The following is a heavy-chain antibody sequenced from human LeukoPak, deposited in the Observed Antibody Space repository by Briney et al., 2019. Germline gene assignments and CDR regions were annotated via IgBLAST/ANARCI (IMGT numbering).Heavy chain of an antibody. J-gene: IGHJ5*02. Sequence: GGSLRLSCAASGVTISSDEMNWARQAPGKGLEWVSYISSVGSSIYYTDSVKGRFTVSRDNAKNSLYLQMNSLRAEDTAVYYCARGITMVRGLPNWFDTWGQGTLVSVSS. CDR1: GVTISSDE. D-gene: IGHD3-10*01. CDR2: ISSVGSSI. V-gene: IGHV3-48*03. CDR3: ARGITMVRGLPNWFDT.